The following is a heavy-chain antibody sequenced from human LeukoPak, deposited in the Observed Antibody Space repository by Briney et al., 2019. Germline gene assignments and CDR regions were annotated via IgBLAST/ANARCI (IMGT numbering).Heavy chain of an antibody. J-gene: IGHJ3*02. CDR2: MSGSGRST. D-gene: IGHD5-18*01. CDR1: GFTFDDYG. CDR3: ARSFGYGVDAFDI. Sequence: LPGGSLRLSCAASGFTFDDYGMSWVRQAPGKGLEWVSAMSGSGRSTYYADSVKGRFTISRDNSKNTLYLQMNSLRAEDTAIYYCARSFGYGVDAFDIWGQGTLVTVSS. V-gene: IGHV3-23*01.